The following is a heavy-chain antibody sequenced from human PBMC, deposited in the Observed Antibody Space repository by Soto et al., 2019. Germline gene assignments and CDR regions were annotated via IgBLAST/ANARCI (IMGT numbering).Heavy chain of an antibody. D-gene: IGHD2-15*01. CDR2: IYYSGST. Sequence: QLQLQESGPGLVKPSETLSLTCTVSGGSISSSSYYWGWVRQPPGKGLEWIGSIYYSGSTYYSPSLKSRVTISVDTSKSQFSLKLSSVTAADTAVHYCARQGTPPRYYGMDVWGQGTTVTVSS. J-gene: IGHJ6*02. CDR1: GGSISSSSYY. CDR3: ARQGTPPRYYGMDV. V-gene: IGHV4-39*01.